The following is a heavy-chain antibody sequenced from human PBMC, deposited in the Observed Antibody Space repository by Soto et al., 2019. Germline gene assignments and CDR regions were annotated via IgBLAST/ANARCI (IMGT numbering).Heavy chain of an antibody. Sequence: GGSLRLSCAASGFTFSDYYMSWIRQAPGKGLEWVSYISISGSTIYYADSVKGRFTISRDNAKNSLYLQMNSLRAEDTAVYYCARVSMVRGVIIIPMDVWGQGTTVTVSS. CDR1: GFTFSDYY. CDR3: ARVSMVRGVIIIPMDV. CDR2: ISISGSTI. D-gene: IGHD3-10*01. J-gene: IGHJ6*02. V-gene: IGHV3-11*01.